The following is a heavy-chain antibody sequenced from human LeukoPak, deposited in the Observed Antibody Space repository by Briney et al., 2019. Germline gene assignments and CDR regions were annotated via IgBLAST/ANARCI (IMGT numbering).Heavy chain of an antibody. Sequence: ASVKVSCKASGYTVTSYGISWVRQAPGQGLEWMGWISAYNVNTNYAQKLQGRVTMTTDTSTSTAYMELRSLRSDDTAVYYCARDHCSSTSCSSTPTNWFDPWGQGTLVTVSS. CDR3: ARDHCSSTSCSSTPTNWFDP. CDR2: ISAYNVNT. J-gene: IGHJ5*02. V-gene: IGHV1-18*01. CDR1: GYTVTSYG. D-gene: IGHD2-2*01.